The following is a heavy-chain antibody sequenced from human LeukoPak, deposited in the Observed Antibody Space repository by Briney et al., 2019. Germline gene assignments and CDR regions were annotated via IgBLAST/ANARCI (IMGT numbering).Heavy chain of an antibody. CDR1: GFTFSSYA. D-gene: IGHD6-19*01. CDR3: AKVVGGIAVAGTGSVDY. V-gene: IGHV3-23*01. Sequence: GGSLRLSCAASGFTFSSYAMSWVRQAPGKGLEWVSAISGSGGSTYYADSVKGRFTISRDNSKNTLYLQMNSLRAEDTAVYYCAKVVGGIAVAGTGSVDYWGQGTLVTVSS. J-gene: IGHJ4*02. CDR2: ISGSGGST.